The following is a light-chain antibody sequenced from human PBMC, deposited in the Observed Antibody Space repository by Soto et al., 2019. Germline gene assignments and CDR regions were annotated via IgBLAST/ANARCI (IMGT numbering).Light chain of an antibody. Sequence: VVTQPPSASGTPGQRVTISCSGSSSNIGSNYVYWYQQLPGTAPKLLIYSNNQRPSGVPDRFSGSKSGTSASLAISGLRSEDEADYYCAAWDDSLSGPWVFGGGTKLTVL. CDR2: SNN. CDR3: AAWDDSLSGPWV. V-gene: IGLV1-47*02. J-gene: IGLJ3*02. CDR1: SSNIGSNY.